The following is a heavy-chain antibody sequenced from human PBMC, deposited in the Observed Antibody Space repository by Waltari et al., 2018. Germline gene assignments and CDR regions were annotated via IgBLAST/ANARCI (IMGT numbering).Heavy chain of an antibody. J-gene: IGHJ5*02. Sequence: QLQLQESGPGLVKPSETLSLTCTVSGGSISSSSYYWGWIRQPPGKGLEWIGSIYYSGSTYYNPSLKSRVTISVDTSKNQFSLKLSSVTAADTAVYYCARELELLQNWFDPWGQGTLVTVSS. CDR2: IYYSGST. V-gene: IGHV4-39*07. D-gene: IGHD1-7*01. CDR1: GGSISSSSYY. CDR3: ARELELLQNWFDP.